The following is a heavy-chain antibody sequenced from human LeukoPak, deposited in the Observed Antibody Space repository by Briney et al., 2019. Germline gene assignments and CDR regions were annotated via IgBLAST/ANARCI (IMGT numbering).Heavy chain of an antibody. CDR2: IIPIFGTA. J-gene: IGHJ6*03. V-gene: IGHV1-69*06. D-gene: IGHD3-16*01. Sequence: SVKVSFKASGGTFSSYAISWVRQAPGQGLEWMGGIIPIFGTANYAQKFQGRVTITADKSTSTAYMELSSLRSEDTAVYYCARASEFTANYYYYYYMDVWGKGTTVTVSS. CDR3: ARASEFTANYYYYYYMDV. CDR1: GGTFSSYA.